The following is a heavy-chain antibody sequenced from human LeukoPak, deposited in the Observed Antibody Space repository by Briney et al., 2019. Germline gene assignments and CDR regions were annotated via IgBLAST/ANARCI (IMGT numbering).Heavy chain of an antibody. Sequence: SHTLSLTCTVSGGSISSGGYYWSWIRQHPGKGLEWIGYIYYSGSTYYNPSLKGRVTISVDTSKNQFSLKLSSVTAADTAVYYCARDKLLTGPVTRSYGMDVWGQGTTVTVSS. V-gene: IGHV4-31*03. D-gene: IGHD3-9*01. CDR1: GGSISSGGYY. CDR2: IYYSGST. J-gene: IGHJ6*02. CDR3: ARDKLLTGPVTRSYGMDV.